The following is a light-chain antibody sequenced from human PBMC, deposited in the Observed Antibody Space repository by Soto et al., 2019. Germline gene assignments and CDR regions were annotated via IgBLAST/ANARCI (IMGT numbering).Light chain of an antibody. J-gene: IGKJ5*01. CDR3: QQRSNWPPIT. CDR1: QSVSSY. CDR2: DAS. Sequence: EIFVTQSPATLSLSRWEIATLSWRASQSVSSYLAWYQQKPGQAPRLLIYDASNRATGIPARFSGSGSGTDFTLTISSLEPEDFAVYYCQQRSNWPPITFGQGTRLEIK. V-gene: IGKV3-11*01.